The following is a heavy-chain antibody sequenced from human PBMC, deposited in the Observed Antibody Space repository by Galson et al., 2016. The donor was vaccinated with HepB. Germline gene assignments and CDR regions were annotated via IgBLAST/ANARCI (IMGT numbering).Heavy chain of an antibody. CDR1: GFTFSSYG. CDR3: ARDLSYGSNWFDP. J-gene: IGHJ5*02. V-gene: IGHV3-33*01. D-gene: IGHD3-16*02. Sequence: FLRLSCAGSGFTFSSYGMHWVRQAPGKGLEWVAAIQFDGSKKYYGDSVKGRFTISRDDSKNTVYLQMSSLRAEDTAIYFCARDLSYGSNWFDPRGQGTLVTVSS. CDR2: IQFDGSKK.